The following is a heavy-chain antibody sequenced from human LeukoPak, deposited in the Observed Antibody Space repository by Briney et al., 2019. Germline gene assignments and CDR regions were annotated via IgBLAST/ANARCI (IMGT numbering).Heavy chain of an antibody. Sequence: SETLSLTCAVSGGSISSSNWWSWVRQPPGKGLEWIGTIYYSGTTYYNPSLKSRVTISIDTSKNQFSLKLSSVTAADTAVYYCARNFPGVGCSGGSCYDYWGQGTLVTVSS. J-gene: IGHJ4*02. D-gene: IGHD2-15*01. CDR3: ARNFPGVGCSGGSCYDY. V-gene: IGHV4-4*02. CDR2: IYYSGTT. CDR1: GGSISSSNW.